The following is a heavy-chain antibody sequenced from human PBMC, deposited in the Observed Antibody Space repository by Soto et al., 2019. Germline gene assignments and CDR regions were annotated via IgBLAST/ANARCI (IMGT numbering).Heavy chain of an antibody. CDR2: VFHTGTS. Sequence: QVQLQESGPGLVKPSGTLSLTCAVSGDSVSSPYYWCWVRQPPGKGLEWIGEVFHTGTSSYTASLRRRVTISMDKSITQSSPDLSSVTAAVTAVSCCAWIAGWYAVNSWGPGTLVIVSS. CDR1: GDSVSSPYY. D-gene: IGHD6-19*01. V-gene: IGHV4-4*01. J-gene: IGHJ4*02. CDR3: AWIAGWYAVNS.